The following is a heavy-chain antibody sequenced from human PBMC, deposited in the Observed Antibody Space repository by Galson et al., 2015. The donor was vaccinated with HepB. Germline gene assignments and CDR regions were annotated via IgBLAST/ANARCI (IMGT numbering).Heavy chain of an antibody. CDR3: TTDRTSRRKQQLLPPAGMDV. Sequence: SLRLSCAASGFTFSNAWMSWVRQAPGKGLEWVGRIKSKTDGGTTDYAAPVKGRFTISRDDSKNTLYLQMNSLKTEDTAVYYCTTDRTSRRKQQLLPPAGMDVWGQGTTVTVSS. D-gene: IGHD6-13*01. CDR2: IKSKTDGGTT. CDR1: GFTFSNAW. J-gene: IGHJ6*02. V-gene: IGHV3-15*01.